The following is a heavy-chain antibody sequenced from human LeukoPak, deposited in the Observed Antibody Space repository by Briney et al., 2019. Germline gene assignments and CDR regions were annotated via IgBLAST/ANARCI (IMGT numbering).Heavy chain of an antibody. CDR2: ISAYNGNT. D-gene: IGHD5-12*01. V-gene: IGHV1-18*01. CDR3: ASSPPGWLRGGWFDP. J-gene: IGHJ5*02. Sequence: ASVRVSCKASGYTFTSYGISWVRQAPGQGLEWMGWISAYNGNTNYAQKLQGRVTMTTDTSTSTAYMELRSLRSDDTAVYYCASSPPGWLRGGWFDPWGQGTLVTVSS. CDR1: GYTFTSYG.